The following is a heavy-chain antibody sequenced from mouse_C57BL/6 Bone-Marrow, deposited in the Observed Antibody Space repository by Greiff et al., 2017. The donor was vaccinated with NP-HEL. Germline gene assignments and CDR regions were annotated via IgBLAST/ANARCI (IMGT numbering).Heavy chain of an antibody. CDR2: ISDGGSYT. D-gene: IGHD6-1*01. CDR1: GFTFSSYS. Sequence: EVKLVESGGGLVKPGGSLKLSCAASGFTFSSYSMSWVRQTPEKRLEWVATISDGGSYTYYPDNVKGRFPLPRDNAKNNLYLQMSDLKTEDTAMYYCARGLRYYAMDYWGQGTSVTVSS. CDR3: ARGLRYYAMDY. J-gene: IGHJ4*01. V-gene: IGHV5-4*03.